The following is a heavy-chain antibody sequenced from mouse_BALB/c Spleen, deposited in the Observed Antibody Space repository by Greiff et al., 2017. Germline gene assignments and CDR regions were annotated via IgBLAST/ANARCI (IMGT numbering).Heavy chain of an antibody. CDR1: GYNFTSYW. CDR3: ARSYYDYAMDY. D-gene: IGHD1-1*01. V-gene: IGHV1-55*01. CDR2: IYPGSGST. Sequence: QVQLQQPGAELVKPGTSVKLSCKASGYNFTSYWINWVKLRPGQGLEWIGDIYPGSGSTNYNEKFKSKATLTVDTSSSTAYMQLSSLASEDSALYYCARSYYDYAMDYWGQGTSVTVSS. J-gene: IGHJ4*01.